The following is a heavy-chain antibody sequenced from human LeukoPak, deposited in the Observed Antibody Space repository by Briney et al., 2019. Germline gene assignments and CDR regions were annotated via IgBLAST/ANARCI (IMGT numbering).Heavy chain of an antibody. V-gene: IGHV3-23*01. Sequence: GWSLRLSCAASGFAFRRYAMNWARQAPGKGLEWVSVTSGDGDYKYLADSGKGRFTICRDNSKNTMYLQMNSLRGEDTDVYFCTKDPSFSLDSWGQGTLVTVSS. CDR1: GFAFRRYA. CDR3: TKDPSFSLDS. CDR2: TSGDGDYK. J-gene: IGHJ4*02.